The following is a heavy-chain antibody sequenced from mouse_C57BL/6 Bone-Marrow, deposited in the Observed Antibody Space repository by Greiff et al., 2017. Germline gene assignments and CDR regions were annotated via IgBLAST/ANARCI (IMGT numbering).Heavy chain of an antibody. CDR2: ISSGGSYT. Sequence: EVQGVESGGDLVKPGGSLKLSCAASGFTFSSYGMSWVRQTPDKRLEWVATISSGGSYTYYPDSVKGRFTISRDNAKNTLYLQMSSLKSEDTAMYYCARQDYYGFAYWGQGTLVTVSA. D-gene: IGHD1-2*01. CDR3: ARQDYYGFAY. J-gene: IGHJ3*01. V-gene: IGHV5-6*01. CDR1: GFTFSSYG.